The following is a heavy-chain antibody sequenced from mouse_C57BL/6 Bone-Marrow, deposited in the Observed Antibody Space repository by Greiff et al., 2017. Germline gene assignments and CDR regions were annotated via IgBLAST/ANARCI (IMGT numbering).Heavy chain of an antibody. CDR3: ATIVTFDY. Sequence: QVQLKQPGAELVMPGASVKLSCKASGYTFTSYWMHWVKQRPGQGLAWIGEIDPSDSYTNYNQKFKGKSTLTVDKSSSTAYMQLSSLTSEDSAVYYCATIVTFDYWGQGTTLTVSS. CDR2: IDPSDSYT. J-gene: IGHJ2*01. V-gene: IGHV1-69*01. CDR1: GYTFTSYW. D-gene: IGHD2-5*01.